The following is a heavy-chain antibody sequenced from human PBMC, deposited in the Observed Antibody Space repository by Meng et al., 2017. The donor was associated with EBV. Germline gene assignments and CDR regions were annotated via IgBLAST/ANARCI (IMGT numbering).Heavy chain of an antibody. J-gene: IGHJ4*02. CDR3: VRDPDSSGWYYFDY. CDR1: GFTFSSYA. D-gene: IGHD6-19*01. CDR2: ISYDGSNK. Sequence: QVQLVESGGGVVQPGRSLRLSCAASGFTFSSYAMHWVRQAPGKGLEWVAVISYDGSNKYYADSVKGRFTISRDNSKNTLYLQMNSLRAEDTAVYYCVRDPDSSGWYYFDYWGQGTLVTVSS. V-gene: IGHV3-30-3*01.